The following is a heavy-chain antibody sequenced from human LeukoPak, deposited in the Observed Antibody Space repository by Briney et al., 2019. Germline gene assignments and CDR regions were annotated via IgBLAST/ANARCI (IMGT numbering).Heavy chain of an antibody. J-gene: IGHJ6*02. D-gene: IGHD6-19*01. CDR3: ARGLESSGWYGMDV. Sequence: GASVKVSCTTSGYTFSRHYIHWVRQAPGQGLEWLGIINTSGATTRYGQNFKGRATATRDTSTSTVYMEMSSLNSEDTAVYYCARGLESSGWYGMDVWGQGTTIIVSS. CDR2: INTSGATT. V-gene: IGHV1-46*01. CDR1: GYTFSRHY.